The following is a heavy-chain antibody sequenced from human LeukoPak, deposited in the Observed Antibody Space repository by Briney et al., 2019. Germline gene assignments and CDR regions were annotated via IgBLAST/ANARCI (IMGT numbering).Heavy chain of an antibody. D-gene: IGHD3-22*01. J-gene: IGHJ4*02. Sequence: GASAKVSCKASGYTFTNYDINWVRQATGQGLEWVGWMNPNSGNTGYTQKFQGRVTMTRNTSISTAYMELSSLRSEDTAVYYCARAGDNYYDSSGYYYADWGQGTLVTVSS. CDR1: GYTFTNYD. V-gene: IGHV1-8*01. CDR3: ARAGDNYYDSSGYYYAD. CDR2: MNPNSGNT.